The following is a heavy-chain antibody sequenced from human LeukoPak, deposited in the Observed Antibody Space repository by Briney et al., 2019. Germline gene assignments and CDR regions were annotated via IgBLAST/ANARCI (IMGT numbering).Heavy chain of an antibody. CDR1: GYTFTTYD. CDR3: ARGRMSFV. V-gene: IGHV1-8*01. CDR2: MNPDGINT. J-gene: IGHJ1*01. D-gene: IGHD3/OR15-3a*01. Sequence: ASVKVSCKASGYTFTTYDINWVRQAPGQGLEWMGWMNPDGINTGSAQKFQGRITMTMNASITTAYMELGSLRSEDTAVYYCARGRMSFVWGQGTLVTVSS.